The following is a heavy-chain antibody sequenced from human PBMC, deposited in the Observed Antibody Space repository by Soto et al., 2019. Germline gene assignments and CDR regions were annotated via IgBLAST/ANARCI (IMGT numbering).Heavy chain of an antibody. D-gene: IGHD5-12*01. CDR1: GFTFTSYW. Sequence: GGSLRLSCAASGFTFTSYWMTWVRQAPGKGLEGVANIRQDEREKYYVDSVKGRFSISRDNAQNSLFLQMNSLRAEDTALYYCGRELSGPARFDYWGQGTLVTVSS. J-gene: IGHJ4*02. CDR2: IRQDEREK. CDR3: GRELSGPARFDY. V-gene: IGHV3-7*01.